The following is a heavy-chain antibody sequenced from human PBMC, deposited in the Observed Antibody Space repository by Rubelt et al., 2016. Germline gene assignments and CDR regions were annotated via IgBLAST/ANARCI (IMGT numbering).Heavy chain of an antibody. J-gene: IGHJ4*02. Sequence: QVQLQQWGAGLLKPSETLSLTCAVYGGSFSGYYWSWIRQPPGKGLEWIGEINHSGSTNYNPSLKSRVTISVDTSKSKFSLKLRSVTAADTAVYYCARGQLWADYWGQGTLVTVSS. V-gene: IGHV4-34*01. CDR3: ARGQLWADY. CDR1: GGSFSGYY. D-gene: IGHD5-18*01. CDR2: INHSGST.